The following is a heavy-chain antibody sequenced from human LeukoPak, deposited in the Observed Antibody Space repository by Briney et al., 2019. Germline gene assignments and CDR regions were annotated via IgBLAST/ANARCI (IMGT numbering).Heavy chain of an antibody. CDR2: IWYDGSNK. CDR3: ARDNLIVVVPAASYYYYGMDV. J-gene: IGHJ6*02. Sequence: GGSLRLSCAASGFTFSSYGMHWVRQAPGKGLEWVAVIWYDGSNKYYADSVKGRFTISRDNSKNTLYLQMNSLRAEDTAVYYCARDNLIVVVPAASYYYYGMDVWGQGTTVTVSS. V-gene: IGHV3-33*01. CDR1: GFTFSSYG. D-gene: IGHD2-2*01.